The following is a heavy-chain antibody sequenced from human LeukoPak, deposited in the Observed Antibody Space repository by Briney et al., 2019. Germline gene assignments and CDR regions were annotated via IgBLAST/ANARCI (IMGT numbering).Heavy chain of an antibody. V-gene: IGHV3-74*01. CDR2: INSAGSST. CDR1: GFTFSSYW. Sequence: GGSLRLSCAASGFTFSSYWMHWVRQAPGKGLVWVSRINSAGSSTSYADSVKGRFTISRDNAKNTLYLQMNSLRAEDTAVYYCARAFIAAAGTDYWGQGTLVTVSS. CDR3: ARAFIAAAGTDY. J-gene: IGHJ4*02. D-gene: IGHD6-13*01.